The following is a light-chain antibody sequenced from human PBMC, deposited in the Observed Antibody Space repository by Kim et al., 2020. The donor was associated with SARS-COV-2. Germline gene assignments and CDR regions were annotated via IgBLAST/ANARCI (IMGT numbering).Light chain of an antibody. CDR3: QQYSSSPAT. CDR2: GAS. J-gene: IGKJ1*01. Sequence: SPGKSATLSCRASQSVSSNYLAWYQQKPGQAPRLHIYGASSRATGIPDRFSGSGSGTDFTLTITRLEPEDFAVYYCQQYSSSPATFGQGTKVDIK. V-gene: IGKV3-20*01. CDR1: QSVSSNY.